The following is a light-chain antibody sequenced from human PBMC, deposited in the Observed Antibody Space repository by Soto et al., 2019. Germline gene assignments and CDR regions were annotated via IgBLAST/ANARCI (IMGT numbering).Light chain of an antibody. CDR2: GAS. J-gene: IGKJ3*01. CDR3: RQYGSSPVT. Sequence: DIVLTQSPATLSLSPGDRATLSCRASQSVSSSFFAWYQQKPDQAPRLLISGASIRATGIPDRFSGSGSGTDFTLTISRLEPEDFAVYYCRQYGSSPVTFGHGTKVDIK. CDR1: QSVSSSF. V-gene: IGKV3-20*01.